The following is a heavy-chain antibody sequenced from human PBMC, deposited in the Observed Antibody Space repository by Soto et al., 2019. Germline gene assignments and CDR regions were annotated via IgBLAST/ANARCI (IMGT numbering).Heavy chain of an antibody. CDR3: ARVVTIFGVVIIGRGWFDP. V-gene: IGHV4-4*02. CDR1: GGSISSSNW. D-gene: IGHD3-3*01. J-gene: IGHJ5*02. Sequence: QVQLQESGPGLVKPSGTLSLTCAVSGGSISSSNWWSWVRQPPGKGLEWIGEIYHSGSTNYNPSLKRRVPISVDKAKHQFSLKLSSVTAADTAVYYCARVVTIFGVVIIGRGWFDPWGQGTLVTVSS. CDR2: IYHSGST.